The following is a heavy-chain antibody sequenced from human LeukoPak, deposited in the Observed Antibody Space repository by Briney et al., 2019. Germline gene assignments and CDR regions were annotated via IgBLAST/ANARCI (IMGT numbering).Heavy chain of an antibody. CDR3: TPHRDGSYPFDY. CDR1: GFTFSSYS. D-gene: IGHD1-26*01. V-gene: IGHV3-48*02. CDR2: ISSSSSTI. Sequence: GGSLRLSCAASGFTFSSYSMNWVRQAPGKGLEWVSYISSSSSTIYYADSVKGRFTISRDSAMNSLYLQMSSLRDDDTAVYYCTPHRDGSYPFDYWGQGTLVTVSS. J-gene: IGHJ4*02.